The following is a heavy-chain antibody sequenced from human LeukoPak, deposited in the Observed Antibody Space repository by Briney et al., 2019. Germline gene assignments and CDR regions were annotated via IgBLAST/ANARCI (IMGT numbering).Heavy chain of an antibody. D-gene: IGHD4-11*01. J-gene: IGHJ3*01. CDR2: VYYKGDT. CDR1: GGSTTGYF. CDR3: ARHVTVTYDAFDL. Sequence: SETLSLTCSVSGGSTTGYFWTWIRQPPGKGPEWIGYVYYKGDTSYSPSLDNRVSISVDTSKKQFSLKLNSVTAADTAVYYCARHVTVTYDAFDLWGQGTMVTVSS. V-gene: IGHV4-59*08.